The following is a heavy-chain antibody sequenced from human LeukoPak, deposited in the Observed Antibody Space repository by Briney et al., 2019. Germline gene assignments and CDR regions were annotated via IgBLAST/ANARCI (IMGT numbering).Heavy chain of an antibody. J-gene: IGHJ4*02. CDR2: IYYSGST. CDR3: WHGGIYYLFDY. CDR1: GGSISSNSFY. D-gene: IGHD1-26*01. V-gene: IGHV4-39*01. Sequence: SETLSLTCIVSGGSISSNSFYWGWIRQPPGKGLEWIGSIYYSGSTYYNPSLKSRVTISVDTSKNQFSLKLRSVTAADTAVYYCWHGGIYYLFDYWGQGSLVTVSS.